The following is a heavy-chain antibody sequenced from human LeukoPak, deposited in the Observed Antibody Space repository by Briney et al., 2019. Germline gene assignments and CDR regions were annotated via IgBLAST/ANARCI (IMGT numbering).Heavy chain of an antibody. V-gene: IGHV3-9*01. Sequence: GGSRRLSCAASGFTFDVYGMNWVRQAQGRGLGWASGISWNSASVGYVDSVKGRFTISRDNAKNSLYLQMNSLRAEDTALYYCAKDYGYSSSWYDYWGQGTLVTVSS. CDR2: ISWNSASV. CDR3: AKDYGYSSSWYDY. CDR1: GFTFDVYG. J-gene: IGHJ4*02. D-gene: IGHD6-13*01.